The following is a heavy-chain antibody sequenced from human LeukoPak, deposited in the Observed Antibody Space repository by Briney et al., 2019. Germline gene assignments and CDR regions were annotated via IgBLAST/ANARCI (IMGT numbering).Heavy chain of an antibody. CDR2: ISRDGGTA. CDR3: AREDRDRDASDI. J-gene: IGHJ3*02. V-gene: IGHV3-64*01. Sequence: PGGSLRLSCAASGFAFRRYSIHWVRQAPGKGLEYVSGISRDGGTADYANSVKGRFTISRDNSKNTLYLQMGSLRAEDMAVYYCAREDRDRDASDIWGQGTMVTVSS. D-gene: IGHD5-24*01. CDR1: GFAFRRYS.